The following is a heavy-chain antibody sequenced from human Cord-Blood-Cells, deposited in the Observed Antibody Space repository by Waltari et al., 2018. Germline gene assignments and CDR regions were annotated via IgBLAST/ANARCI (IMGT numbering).Heavy chain of an antibody. D-gene: IGHD1-26*01. V-gene: IGHV4-39*01. CDR1: GGSXSSSXXX. CDR2: IYYSGRT. CDR3: ARLDSGSYDENWFDP. Sequence: QLQLQESGPGLVKPSETLSLTCTVSGGSXSSSXXXWGXXRQPPGKWLEWIGSIYYSGRTYYNPSLKSRVTISVDTSKNQFSLKLSSVTAADTAVYYCARLDSGSYDENWFDPWGQGTLVTVSS. J-gene: IGHJ5*02.